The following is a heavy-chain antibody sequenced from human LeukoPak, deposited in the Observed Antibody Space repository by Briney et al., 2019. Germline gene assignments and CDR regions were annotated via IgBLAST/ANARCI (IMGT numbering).Heavy chain of an antibody. CDR1: GGTFSSYA. V-gene: IGHV1-69*13. CDR2: IIPIFGTA. J-gene: IGHJ3*02. Sequence: SVKVSCKASGGTFSSYAISWVRQAPGQGLEWMGGIIPIFGTANYAQKFQGRVTVTADESTSTAYMELSSLRSEDTAVYYCARDTGGARAMNAFDIWGQGTMVTVSS. D-gene: IGHD1-26*01. CDR3: ARDTGGARAMNAFDI.